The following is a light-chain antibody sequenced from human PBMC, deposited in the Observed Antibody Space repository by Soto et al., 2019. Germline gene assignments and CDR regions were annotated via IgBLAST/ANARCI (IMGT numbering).Light chain of an antibody. CDR1: QSINIW. Sequence: DIQMTQSPSTLSASVGDRVTITCRASQSINIWLAWYQQKPGKAPNLLIYDASSLESGVPSRFSGSGSGTDFTLTISSLQPEDFATYYCLQDYDYLWTFGQGTKVDIK. CDR2: DAS. V-gene: IGKV1-5*01. J-gene: IGKJ1*01. CDR3: LQDYDYLWT.